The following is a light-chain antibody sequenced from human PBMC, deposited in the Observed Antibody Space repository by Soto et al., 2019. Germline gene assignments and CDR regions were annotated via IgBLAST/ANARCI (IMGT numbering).Light chain of an antibody. V-gene: IGKV1-39*01. J-gene: IGKJ1*01. Sequence: MPQSQSSLSASVGAKVTITSRASQSISSYLNWYQQKPGKAPNLLIHAAFNLQSGVPSRFSGSGSGTDFTLTISSLQPEDFATYYCQQSYSFPRTFGQGTKVAIK. CDR1: QSISSY. CDR2: AAF. CDR3: QQSYSFPRT.